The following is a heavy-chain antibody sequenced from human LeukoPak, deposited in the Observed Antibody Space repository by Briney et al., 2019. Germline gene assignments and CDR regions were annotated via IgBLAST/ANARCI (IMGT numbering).Heavy chain of an antibody. CDR3: ARDRRIAGYQNPPDY. J-gene: IGHJ4*02. V-gene: IGHV3-74*01. CDR2: MSGDGGSY. D-gene: IGHD5-24*01. CDR1: GFTFSNHW. Sequence: GGSLRLACAASGFTFSNHWMHWFRQAPGKGPVWVSRMSGDGGSYSYADSVRGRFTTSRDNAKNSLYLQMNRLRVEDTAVYYCARDRRIAGYQNPPDYWGQGTLVTVSS.